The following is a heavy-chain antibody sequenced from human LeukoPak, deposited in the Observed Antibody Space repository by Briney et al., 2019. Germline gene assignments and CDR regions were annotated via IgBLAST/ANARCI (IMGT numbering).Heavy chain of an antibody. Sequence: ASVKVSCKASGYTFTSYYMHWVRQAPGQGLEWMGWINPNSGGTNYAQKFQGRVTMTRDTSISTAYMELSRLRSDDTAVYYCARDVGSSIAVAGIFDYWGQGTLVTVSS. V-gene: IGHV1-2*02. CDR2: INPNSGGT. J-gene: IGHJ4*02. CDR3: ARDVGSSIAVAGIFDY. CDR1: GYTFTSYY. D-gene: IGHD6-19*01.